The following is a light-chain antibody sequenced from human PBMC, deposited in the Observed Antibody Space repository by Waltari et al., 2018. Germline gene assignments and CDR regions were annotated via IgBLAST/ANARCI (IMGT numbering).Light chain of an antibody. J-gene: IGLJ3*02. CDR2: EVS. V-gene: IGLV2-8*01. CDR1: SSDVGGYTN. CDR3: SSYAGSNNWV. Sequence: QSALTQPPSASGSPGQSVTISCTGTSSDVGGYTNITWYQQHPGKAPKFLIYEVSKRPSGVPDRFSGSKSGNAASLTVSGLQAEDEADYYCSSYAGSNNWVFGGGTKLTVL.